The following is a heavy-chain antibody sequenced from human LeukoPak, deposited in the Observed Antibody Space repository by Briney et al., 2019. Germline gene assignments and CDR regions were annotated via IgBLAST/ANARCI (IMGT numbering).Heavy chain of an antibody. CDR1: GYTFTNYD. D-gene: IGHD5-18*01. CDR3: ARGYSYGFDY. V-gene: IGHV1-2*06. Sequence: ASVTVSCTASGYTFTNYDVNWVRQAPGQGLEWMGRINPNSGGTNYAQKFQGRVTMTRDTSISTAYMELSRLRSDDTAVYYCARGYSYGFDYWGQGTLVTVSS. CDR2: INPNSGGT. J-gene: IGHJ4*02.